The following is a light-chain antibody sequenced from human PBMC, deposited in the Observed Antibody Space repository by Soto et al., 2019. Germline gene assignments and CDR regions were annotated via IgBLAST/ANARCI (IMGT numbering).Light chain of an antibody. CDR2: DAS. CDR3: QQRSNWHLT. J-gene: IGKJ4*01. CDR1: QSVSSS. V-gene: IGKV3-11*01. Sequence: EIVLTQSPATLSLSPGERATLSCRASQSVSSSLAWYQQKPGQAPRLLIYDASNRATGIPARFSGSGSGTYFTLTISSLEPEDFAVYYCQQRSNWHLTFGGGTKVEIK.